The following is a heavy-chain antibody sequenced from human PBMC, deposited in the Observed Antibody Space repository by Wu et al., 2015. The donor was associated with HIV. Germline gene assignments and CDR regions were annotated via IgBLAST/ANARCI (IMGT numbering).Heavy chain of an antibody. Sequence: QVHLVQSGAEVKKPGASVRVSCKTSGYTFTSFDMNWVRQATGQGLEWMGWMNPNSGNVGYAQKFQGRVTFTADEATSTAYMELRGLRPDDTALFFCARAAAGRTHYFDFWGQGTLVTVSS. CDR1: GYTFTSFD. CDR3: ARAAAGRTHYFDF. J-gene: IGHJ4*02. V-gene: IGHV1-8*01. CDR2: MNPNSGNV. D-gene: IGHD6-13*01.